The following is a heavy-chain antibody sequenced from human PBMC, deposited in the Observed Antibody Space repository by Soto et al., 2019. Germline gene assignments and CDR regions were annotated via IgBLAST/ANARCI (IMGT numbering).Heavy chain of an antibody. D-gene: IGHD5-12*01. J-gene: IGHJ4*02. CDR2: SVPIVDTS. CDR1: GGTFSSYA. Sequence: QVQLVQSGAEVRQPASSVKVSCKTSGGTFSSYAISWVRQAPGQGLEWMGGSVPIVDTSTYAQKFRGRVTITADESTSTVYMELSSLRSDETAVYYCVRVVAIPGYPDNWGQGTLVTVSS. CDR3: VRVVAIPGYPDN. V-gene: IGHV1-69*12.